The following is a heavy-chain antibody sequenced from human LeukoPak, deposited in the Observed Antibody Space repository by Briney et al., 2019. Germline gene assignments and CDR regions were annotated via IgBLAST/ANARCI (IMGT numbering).Heavy chain of an antibody. CDR3: AGMVRGVIIGYLDV. D-gene: IGHD3-10*01. CDR2: IYYSGST. V-gene: IGHV4-59*01. J-gene: IGHJ6*04. CDR1: GVSISSYY. Sequence: PSETLSLTCTVSGVSISSYYWSWIRQPPGKGLEWIGYIYYSGSTNYNPSLKSRVTISVDTSKNQFSLNLSSVTAADTAVYYCAGMVRGVIIGYLDVWGKGTTVTVSS.